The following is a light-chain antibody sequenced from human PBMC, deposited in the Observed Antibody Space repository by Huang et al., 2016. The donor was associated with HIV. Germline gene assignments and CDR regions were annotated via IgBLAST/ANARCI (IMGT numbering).Light chain of an antibody. CDR1: QSVSSY. Sequence: DIVLTQSPATLSLSPGERATLSCRARQSVSSYLAWYQQKPGQAPRLLIYDGSYRATGIPARFSGSGSGTDFTLTISSLEPEDFAVYYCQHRSNWWTFGQGTKVEIK. V-gene: IGKV3-11*01. CDR2: DGS. J-gene: IGKJ1*01. CDR3: QHRSNWWT.